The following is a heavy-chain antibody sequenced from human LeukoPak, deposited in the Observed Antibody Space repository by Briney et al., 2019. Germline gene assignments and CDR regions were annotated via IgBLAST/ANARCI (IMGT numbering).Heavy chain of an antibody. Sequence: AESLKISCKAAGYMFTGYWIGWLRQLPAEELEWRGIIYPGHSNTRYSPSFQGQVTISADESISTAYLQWSSLEASDTAIYYCVGSTGYPYYFDYWGQGTLVTVSS. CDR2: IYPGHSNT. D-gene: IGHD3-9*01. CDR3: VGSTGYPYYFDY. CDR1: GYMFTGYW. J-gene: IGHJ4*02. V-gene: IGHV5-51*01.